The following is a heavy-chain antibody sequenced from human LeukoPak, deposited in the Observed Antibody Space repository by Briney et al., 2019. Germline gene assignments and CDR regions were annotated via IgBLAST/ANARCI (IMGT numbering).Heavy chain of an antibody. D-gene: IGHD7-27*01. Sequence: PSETLSLTCTVSGGSVSSYYWSWIRQPPGKGLEWIGYIYYSGSTNYNPSLKSRVTISVDTPKNQFSLKLSSVTAADAAVYYCAGRVGNFDYWGQGTLVTVSS. J-gene: IGHJ4*02. CDR2: IYYSGST. V-gene: IGHV4-59*02. CDR1: GGSVSSYY. CDR3: AGRVGNFDY.